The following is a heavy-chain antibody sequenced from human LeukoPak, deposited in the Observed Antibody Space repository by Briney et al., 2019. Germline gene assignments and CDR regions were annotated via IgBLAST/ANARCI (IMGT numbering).Heavy chain of an antibody. CDR2: ISGSGGST. J-gene: IGHJ4*02. D-gene: IGHD5-12*01. CDR1: GFTFSSYA. V-gene: IGHV3-23*01. Sequence: GGSLGLSCAASGFTFSSYAMSWVRQAPGKGLEWVSAISGSGGSTYYADSVKGRFTISRDNSKNTLYLQMNSLSAEDTAVYYCAKVPFVGYDSAVFFDYWGQGTLVTVSS. CDR3: AKVPFVGYDSAVFFDY.